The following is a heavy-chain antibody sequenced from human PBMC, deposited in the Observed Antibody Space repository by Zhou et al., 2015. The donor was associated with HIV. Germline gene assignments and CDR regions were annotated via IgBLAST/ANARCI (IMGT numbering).Heavy chain of an antibody. D-gene: IGHD3-22*01. J-gene: IGHJ3*02. CDR2: LNHDGSST. Sequence: DVQLVESGGGLVQPGGSLRLSCAASGFTFSTYWMHWVRQSPGKGLVWVSRLNHDGSSTTYADSVKGRFTISRDNAKNSLYLQMNSLRAEDTALYYCAKVGYYDSSEGAFDIWGQGTMVTVSS. V-gene: IGHV3-74*02. CDR3: AKVGYYDSSEGAFDI. CDR1: GFTFSTYW.